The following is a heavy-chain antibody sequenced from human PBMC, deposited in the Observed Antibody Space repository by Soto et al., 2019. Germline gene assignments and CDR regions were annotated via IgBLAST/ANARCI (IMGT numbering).Heavy chain of an antibody. V-gene: IGHV3-9*01. D-gene: IGHD2-2*01. J-gene: IGHJ6*03. CDR2: ISWNSGSI. CDR1: GFTFDDYA. CDR3: AKDYFCSTSCCSYFYYYMDV. Sequence: EVQLVESGGGLVQPGRSLRLSCAASGFTFDDYAMHWVRQAPGKGLEWVSGISWNSGSIGYADSVKGRFTISRDNAKNTLDLQMNSLRAEDTALYYCAKDYFCSTSCCSYFYYYMDVWGKGTTVTVPS.